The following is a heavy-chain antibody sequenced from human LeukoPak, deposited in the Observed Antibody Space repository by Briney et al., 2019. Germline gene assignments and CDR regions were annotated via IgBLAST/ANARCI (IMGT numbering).Heavy chain of an antibody. D-gene: IGHD3-3*01. Sequence: ASVKVSCKASGGTFSSYAISWVRQAPGQGLEWMGGIIPIFGTANYAQKFQGKVTITTDESTSTAYMELSSLRSEDTAVYYCARGSGAYDFWSGYYFDYWGQGTLVTVSS. CDR3: ARGSGAYDFWSGYYFDY. J-gene: IGHJ4*02. CDR2: IIPIFGTA. V-gene: IGHV1-69*05. CDR1: GGTFSSYA.